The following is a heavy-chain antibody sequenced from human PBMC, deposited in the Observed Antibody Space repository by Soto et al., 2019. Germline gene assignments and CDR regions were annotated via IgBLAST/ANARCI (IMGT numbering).Heavy chain of an antibody. V-gene: IGHV4-59*01. D-gene: IGHD1-26*01. CDR2: ISYSGST. CDR3: ARVLSGSCLFDD. Sequence: VQLQESGPGLVKPSETLSLTCTVSGGSIISDYWSWIRQPPGKGLEWIGYISYSGSTNYNPSLECLVTMSVDTSNNQFSLKLSAVTSADTAVYYCARVLSGSCLFDDCGQGTLVTVSS. J-gene: IGHJ4*02. CDR1: GGSIISDY.